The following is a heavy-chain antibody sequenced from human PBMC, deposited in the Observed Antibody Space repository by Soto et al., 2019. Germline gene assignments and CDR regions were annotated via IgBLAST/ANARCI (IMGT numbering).Heavy chain of an antibody. CDR2: ISVSGDTT. J-gene: IGHJ4*02. Sequence: VQLLQSGGGLEQPGGSLRLSCAASGFTFSSYGMGWVRQAPGKGLEWVSTISVSGDTTFYAASVKGRFTVSRDNSKHTLYLQMNSLRAEAPALYSCAPLGRITSASPPDYWGQGALVTVSS. CDR1: GFTFSSYG. V-gene: IGHV3-23*01. D-gene: IGHD6-13*01. CDR3: APLGRITSASPPDY.